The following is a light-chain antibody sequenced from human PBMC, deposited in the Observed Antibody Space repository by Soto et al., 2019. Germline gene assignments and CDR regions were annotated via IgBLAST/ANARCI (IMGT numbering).Light chain of an antibody. J-gene: IGLJ1*01. V-gene: IGLV2-14*01. CDR1: SSDIGDYNY. Sequence: PASVSGSPGQSITISCTGTSSDIGDYNYVSWFQHHPGKAPKLLIFEVSDRPSGVSNRFSGSKSGNTASLTISGLQAEDEADYYCTSYTTTDTLYVFGTGTKVTVL. CDR2: EVS. CDR3: TSYTTTDTLYV.